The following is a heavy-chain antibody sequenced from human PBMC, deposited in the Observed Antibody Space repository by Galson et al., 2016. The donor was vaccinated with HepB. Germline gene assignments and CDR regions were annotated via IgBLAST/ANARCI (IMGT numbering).Heavy chain of an antibody. J-gene: IGHJ6*02. D-gene: IGHD2-8*02. V-gene: IGHV4-4*02. CDR3: ARLPYCTGGNCDGIDV. Sequence: SETLSLTCGVSGVSIWSDTWWTWVRQPPGKGLEWVAEIDHRGTTNYNPSLKSRVTLSVDKSKNQFSLRLRAVTAADTALYYCARLPYCTGGNCDGIDVWGQGTKVIVSS. CDR2: IDHRGTT. CDR1: GVSIWSDTW.